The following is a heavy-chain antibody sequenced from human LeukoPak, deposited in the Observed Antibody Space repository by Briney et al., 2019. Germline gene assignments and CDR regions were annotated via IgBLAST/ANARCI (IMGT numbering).Heavy chain of an antibody. CDR3: ARAYSSTNWFDP. CDR2: IHINGDT. V-gene: IGHV4-4*07. D-gene: IGHD6-13*01. J-gene: IGHJ5*02. CDR1: GDSISNFY. Sequence: PSETLSLTCTVSGDSISNFYWSWTRQPAGKGLEWIGRIHINGDTHYNPSLNSRVTMSLDTSKNQFSLKLSSVTAADTAVYYCARAYSSTNWFDPWGQGTLVTVSS.